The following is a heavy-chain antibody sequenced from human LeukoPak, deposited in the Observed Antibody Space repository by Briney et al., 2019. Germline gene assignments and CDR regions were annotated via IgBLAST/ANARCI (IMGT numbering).Heavy chain of an antibody. CDR1: GGSISTSNYY. CDR3: ARGRWSPFDY. V-gene: IGHV4-61*02. Sequence: SETLSLTCTVSGGSISTSNYYWGWIRQPPGKGLEWIGRIYTSGSTNYNPSLKSRVTISVDTSKNQFSLKLSSVTAADTAVYYCARGRWSPFDYWGQGTLVTVSS. D-gene: IGHD4-23*01. J-gene: IGHJ4*02. CDR2: IYTSGST.